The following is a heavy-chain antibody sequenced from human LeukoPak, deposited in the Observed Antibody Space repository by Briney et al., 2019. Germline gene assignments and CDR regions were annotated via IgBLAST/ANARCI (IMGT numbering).Heavy chain of an antibody. D-gene: IGHD3-10*01. V-gene: IGHV4-4*07. J-gene: IGHJ4*02. CDR2: IYTFGGT. CDR1: AGSMSSFY. Sequence: SETLSLTCSVSAGSMSSFYWNWIRQPAGKGLEWIGRIYTFGGTNYNPSLMSRVTMSVDTSKNQFSLKLTSATAADTGVYYCERDSLYSGSAEPVGYWGQGILVIVSS. CDR3: ERDSLYSGSAEPVGY.